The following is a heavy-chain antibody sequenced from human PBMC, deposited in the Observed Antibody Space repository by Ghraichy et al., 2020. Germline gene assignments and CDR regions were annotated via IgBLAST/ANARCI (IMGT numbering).Heavy chain of an antibody. D-gene: IGHD7-27*01. CDR1: GFTFTSYA. J-gene: IGHJ3*01. CDR3: AKDPGSVPNAFDL. V-gene: IGHV3-23*01. Sequence: GGSLRLSCTGSGFTFTSYAMNWVRQAPGKGLEWVSGISDGTGTTYYADSVKGRFAISRDDSKNTLFLQMNSLRAEDTAIYYCAKDPGSVPNAFDLWGQGTMVTVSS. CDR2: ISDGTGTT.